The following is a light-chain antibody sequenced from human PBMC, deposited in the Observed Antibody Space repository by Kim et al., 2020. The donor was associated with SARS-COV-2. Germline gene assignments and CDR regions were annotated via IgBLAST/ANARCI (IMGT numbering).Light chain of an antibody. CDR3: MQALQTPLT. CDR2: LGS. Sequence: DIVMTQSPLSLPVTPGEPASISCRSSQSLLDSHGYNYLDWYLQKPGQSPQLLIHLGSNRASGVPDRFSGSGSGTDFTLKISRVEAEYVGVYYCMQALQTPLTFGGGTKVDIK. V-gene: IGKV2-28*01. J-gene: IGKJ4*01. CDR1: QSLLDSHGYNY.